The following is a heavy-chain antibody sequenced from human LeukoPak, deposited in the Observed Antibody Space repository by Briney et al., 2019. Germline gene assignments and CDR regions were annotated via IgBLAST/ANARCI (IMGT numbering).Heavy chain of an antibody. CDR2: INHSGST. CDR1: GGPFSGYY. Sequence: SETLSLTCAVYGGPFSGYYWSWIRQPPGKGLEWIGEINHSGSTNYNPSLKSRVTISVDTSKNQFSLKLSSVTAADTAVYYCARKVSLVLAVWFDPWGQGTLVTVSS. J-gene: IGHJ5*02. CDR3: ARKVSLVLAVWFDP. V-gene: IGHV4-34*01. D-gene: IGHD3-3*02.